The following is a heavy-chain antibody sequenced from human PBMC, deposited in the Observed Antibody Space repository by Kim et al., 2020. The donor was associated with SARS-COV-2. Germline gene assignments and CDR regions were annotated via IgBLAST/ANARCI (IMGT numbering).Heavy chain of an antibody. CDR3: ARGFKYYYGSGVDY. CDR1: GGSISSGSSY. D-gene: IGHD3-10*01. CDR2: IYYSGST. Sequence: SETLSLTCTVSGGSISSGSSYWGWIRQPPGKGLEWIGSIYYSGSTYYNPSLKSRVTISVDTSKNQFSLKLSSVTAADTAVYYCARGFKYYYGSGVDYWGQGTLVTVSS. V-gene: IGHV4-39*07. J-gene: IGHJ4*02.